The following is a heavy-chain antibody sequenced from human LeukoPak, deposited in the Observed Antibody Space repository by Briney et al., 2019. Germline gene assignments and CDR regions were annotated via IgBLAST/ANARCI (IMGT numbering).Heavy chain of an antibody. V-gene: IGHV4-31*03. Sequence: SETLSLTCTVSGGSISSGGYYWSWIRQHPGKGLEWIGYIYYSGSTYYNPSLKSRVTISVDTSKNQFSLKLSSVTAADTAVYYCARSSSSSWSNLFDYWGQGTLVTVSS. CDR1: GGSISSGGYY. CDR3: ARSSSSSWSNLFDY. J-gene: IGHJ4*02. CDR2: IYYSGST. D-gene: IGHD6-13*01.